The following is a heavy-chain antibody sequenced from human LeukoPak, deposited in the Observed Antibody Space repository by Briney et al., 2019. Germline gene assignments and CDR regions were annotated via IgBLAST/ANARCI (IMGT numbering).Heavy chain of an antibody. Sequence: PSETLSLTCTVSGGSISSYYWSWIRQPPGKGLKWIGYIYYSGSTNYNPSLKSRVTISVDTSKNQFSLKLSSVTAADTAVYYCARGKYDFWSGYYTDYWGQGTLVTVSS. D-gene: IGHD3-3*01. CDR1: GGSISSYY. CDR2: IYYSGST. CDR3: ARGKYDFWSGYYTDY. V-gene: IGHV4-59*01. J-gene: IGHJ4*02.